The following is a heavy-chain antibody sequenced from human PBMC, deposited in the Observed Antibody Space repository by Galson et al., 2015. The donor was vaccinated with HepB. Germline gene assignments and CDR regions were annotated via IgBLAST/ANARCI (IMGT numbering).Heavy chain of an antibody. J-gene: IGHJ4*02. CDR1: GFSFSDYY. CDR3: ARVDDSDYGDHSHLDS. D-gene: IGHD4-17*01. CDR2: ISSNTIYT. V-gene: IGHV3-11*06. Sequence: SLRLSCAASGFSFSDYYMSWIRQAPGKGLEWLSYISSNTIYTNYADSVKGRFTVSRDNGKNSISLQMNRLGVEDTAIYYCARVDDSDYGDHSHLDSWGQGTLGTASS.